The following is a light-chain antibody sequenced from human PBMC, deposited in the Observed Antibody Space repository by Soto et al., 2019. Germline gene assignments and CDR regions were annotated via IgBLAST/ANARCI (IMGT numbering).Light chain of an antibody. CDR3: QQYGSSLPYT. Sequence: EIVLTQSPGTLSLSPGERVTLSCRASQSVSSRYLAWYQQKPGQAPRLLIYGASSRATGIPDRFSGSGSGTDVTLTISRLEPEDFAVYYCQQYGSSLPYTFGQGNKLEIK. CDR1: QSVSSRY. V-gene: IGKV3-20*01. J-gene: IGKJ2*01. CDR2: GAS.